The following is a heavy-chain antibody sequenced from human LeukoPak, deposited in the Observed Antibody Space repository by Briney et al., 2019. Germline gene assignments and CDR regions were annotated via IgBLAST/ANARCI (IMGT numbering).Heavy chain of an antibody. D-gene: IGHD2/OR15-2a*01. CDR3: ARTRISPDKYFDL. J-gene: IGHJ2*01. Sequence: QPGGSLRLSCAASGFTFSNYWMSWVRQAPGEGLEWVANIKVDGSEKYYVDSVKGRFTISRDNAQNSLYLGMSSLRAEDTAIYYCARTRISPDKYFDLWGRGTLVTVSS. CDR1: GFTFSNYW. CDR2: IKVDGSEK. V-gene: IGHV3-7*01.